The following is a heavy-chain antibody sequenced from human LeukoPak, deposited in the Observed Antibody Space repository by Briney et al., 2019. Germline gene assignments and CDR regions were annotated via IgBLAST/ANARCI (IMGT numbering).Heavy chain of an antibody. D-gene: IGHD3-10*01. CDR1: GFTFRSYG. V-gene: IGHV3-30*03. CDR2: ISYDGSNK. Sequence: GGSLRLSCAASGFTFRSYGMHWVRQAPGKGLEWVAVISYDGSNKYYEDSVKGRFTISRDNSKNTLYLQMNSLRAEDTAVYYCATDDYYGSGSDSFDYWGQGTLVTVSS. J-gene: IGHJ4*02. CDR3: ATDDYYGSGSDSFDY.